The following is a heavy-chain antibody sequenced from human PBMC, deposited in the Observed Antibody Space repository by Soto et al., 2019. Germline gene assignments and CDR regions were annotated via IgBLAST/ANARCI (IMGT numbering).Heavy chain of an antibody. Sequence: QVQLVESGGGVVQPGRSLRLSCAASGLTFSSYAMHWVRQAPGKGLEWVSVISYDGSTKYYADSVKGRFTISRDNSKNTRDLQMNSQRADDRPDYYCARERLRYNWNDFPYYGYGMDVWGQGTTVTVAS. CDR1: GLTFSSYA. CDR2: ISYDGSTK. V-gene: IGHV3-30-3*01. CDR3: ARERLRYNWNDFPYYGYGMDV. J-gene: IGHJ6*02. D-gene: IGHD1-1*01.